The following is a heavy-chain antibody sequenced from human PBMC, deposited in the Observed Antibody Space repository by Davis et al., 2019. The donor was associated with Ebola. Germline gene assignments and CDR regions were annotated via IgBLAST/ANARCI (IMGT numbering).Heavy chain of an antibody. J-gene: IGHJ6*02. CDR2: IYYSGST. V-gene: IGHV4-59*12. D-gene: IGHD2-2*01. Sequence: SETLSLTCTVSSGSISSYYWSWIRQPPGKGLEWIGYIYYSGSTNYNPSLKSRVTISVDTSKNQFSLKLSSVTAADTAVYYCARRPALYYYYYGMDVWGQGTTVTVSS. CDR3: ARRPALYYYYYGMDV. CDR1: SGSISSYY.